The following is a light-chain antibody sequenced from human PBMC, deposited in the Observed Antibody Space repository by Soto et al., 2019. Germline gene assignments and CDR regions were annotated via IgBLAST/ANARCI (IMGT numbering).Light chain of an antibody. CDR3: QHYNSYSEA. CDR2: KAS. J-gene: IGKJ1*01. Sequence: IQMTQCPSTVFASXGERVTITCRARRTISSFLGWYQQKPGKAPKLXXYKASTLKSGGPSRFSGSGSATEFTRTISSLQPEDFATYYGQHYNSYSEAFGQGTKVDIK. V-gene: IGKV1-5*03. CDR1: RTISSF.